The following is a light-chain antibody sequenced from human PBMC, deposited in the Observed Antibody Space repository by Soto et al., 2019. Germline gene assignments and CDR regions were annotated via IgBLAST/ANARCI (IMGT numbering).Light chain of an antibody. J-gene: IGKJ4*01. CDR2: EAS. V-gene: IGKV3-11*01. Sequence: EIVLTQSPATLSLSPGERATLSCRASQRVSSNLAWYQQKPGQAPRLLIYEASNRATGIPARFSGSGSGTDFTLTISGLEPEDFAVYYCQQRSNLPTFGGGTKVEIK. CDR1: QRVSSN. CDR3: QQRSNLPT.